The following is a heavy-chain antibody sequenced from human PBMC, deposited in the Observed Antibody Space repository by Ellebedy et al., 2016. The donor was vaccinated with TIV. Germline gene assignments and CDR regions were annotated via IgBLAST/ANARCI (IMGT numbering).Heavy chain of an antibody. J-gene: IGHJ6*02. CDR1: GFTVSSNY. CDR3: ARDVATIPLMVSGYGMDV. D-gene: IGHD2-8*01. Sequence: GESLKISCAASGFTVSSNYMSWVRQAPGKGLEWVSIIYSGVSTYSADSVKGRFTISRDNSKNTLYLQMNSLRAEDTAVYYCARDVATIPLMVSGYGMDVWGRGTTVTVSS. CDR2: IYSGVST. V-gene: IGHV3-66*01.